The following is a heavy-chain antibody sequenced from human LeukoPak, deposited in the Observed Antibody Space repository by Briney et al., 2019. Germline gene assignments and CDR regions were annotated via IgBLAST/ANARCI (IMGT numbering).Heavy chain of an antibody. Sequence: GGSLRLSCAASGFTFSSYGMHWVRQAPGKGLEWVAFIRYDGSNKYYADSVKGRFTISRDNSKNTLYLQMNSLRAEDTAVYYCAKDIAVAGAPDGFDPWGQGTLVTVSS. CDR1: GFTFSSYG. CDR3: AKDIAVAGAPDGFDP. V-gene: IGHV3-30*02. J-gene: IGHJ5*02. D-gene: IGHD6-19*01. CDR2: IRYDGSNK.